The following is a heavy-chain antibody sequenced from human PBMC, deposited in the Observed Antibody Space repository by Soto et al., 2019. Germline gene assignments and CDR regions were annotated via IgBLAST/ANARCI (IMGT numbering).Heavy chain of an antibody. CDR1: GYTFPSYA. D-gene: IGHD3-3*01. Sequence: ASVKVSCKASGYTFPSYAMHWVRQAPGQRLEWMGWINAGNGNTKYSQKFQGRVTITRDTSASTAYMELSSLRSEDTAVYYCARELSLPYYDFWSGYYYGMDVWGQGTTVTVSS. J-gene: IGHJ6*02. V-gene: IGHV1-3*01. CDR2: INAGNGNT. CDR3: ARELSLPYYDFWSGYYYGMDV.